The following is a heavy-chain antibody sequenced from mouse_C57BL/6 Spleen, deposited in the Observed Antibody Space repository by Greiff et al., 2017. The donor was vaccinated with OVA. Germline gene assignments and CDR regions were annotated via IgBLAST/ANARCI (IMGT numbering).Heavy chain of an antibody. J-gene: IGHJ3*01. Sequence: QVQLQQSGAELARPGASVKLSCKASGYTFTSYGISWVKQSTGQGLEWIGEIYPRSGNTYYNEKFKGKATLTADKSSSTAYMELRSLTSEDSAVYFCARYLITTVVGDWGQGTLVTVSA. CDR2: IYPRSGNT. CDR3: ARYLITTVVGD. CDR1: GYTFTSYG. D-gene: IGHD1-1*01. V-gene: IGHV1-81*01.